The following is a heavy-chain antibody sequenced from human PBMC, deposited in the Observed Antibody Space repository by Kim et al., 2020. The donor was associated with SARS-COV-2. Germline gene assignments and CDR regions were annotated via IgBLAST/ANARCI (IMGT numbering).Heavy chain of an antibody. CDR3: ARSPGYSSSHGFDY. V-gene: IGHV4-31*03. CDR1: GGSISSGGYY. D-gene: IGHD6-13*01. CDR2: IYYSGST. Sequence: SETLSLTCTVSGGSISSGGYYWSWIRQHPGKGLEWIGYIYYSGSTYYNPSLKSRVTISVDTSKNQFSLKLSSVTAADTAVYYCARSPGYSSSHGFDYWGQGTLVTVSS. J-gene: IGHJ4*02.